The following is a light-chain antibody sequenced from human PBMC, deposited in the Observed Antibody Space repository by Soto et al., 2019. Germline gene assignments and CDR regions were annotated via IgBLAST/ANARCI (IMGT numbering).Light chain of an antibody. CDR1: QGISNY. J-gene: IGKJ1*01. V-gene: IGKV1-16*01. CDR3: QQYNSYSWT. Sequence: EIQRTQSPSCLSSSVGDRVTITCRASQGISNYLAWYQQKPGKAPKLLIYDASSLESGVPSRFSGSGSGTEFTLTISSLQPDDFATYYCQQYNSYSWTFGQGTKVDIK. CDR2: DAS.